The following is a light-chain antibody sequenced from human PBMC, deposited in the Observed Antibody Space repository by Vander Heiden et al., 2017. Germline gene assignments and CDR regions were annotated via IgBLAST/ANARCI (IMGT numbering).Light chain of an antibody. CDR1: QSVNIF. CDR3: QQRSNWPIT. V-gene: IGKV3-11*01. Sequence: EIVLTQSPATLSLSPGERATLSCRASQSVNIFLAWYQQKPGQAPRLLISNASNRATAIPARFSGSGSGTDFTLTISSLDPEDFAVYYCQQRSNWPITFGQGTRLEIK. J-gene: IGKJ5*01. CDR2: NAS.